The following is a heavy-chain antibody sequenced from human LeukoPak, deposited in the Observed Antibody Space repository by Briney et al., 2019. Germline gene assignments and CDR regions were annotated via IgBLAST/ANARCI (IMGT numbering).Heavy chain of an antibody. CDR2: IYYSGST. V-gene: IGHV4-39*07. D-gene: IGHD3-10*01. CDR3: AVGSGSLYDY. CDR1: GGSISSSSYY. J-gene: IGHJ4*02. Sequence: PSETLSLTCTVSGGSISSSSYYWGWIRQPPGKGLEWIGSIYYSGSTYYNPSLKSRVTISVDTSKNQFSLKLSSVTAADTAVYYCAVGSGSLYDYWGQGTLVTVSS.